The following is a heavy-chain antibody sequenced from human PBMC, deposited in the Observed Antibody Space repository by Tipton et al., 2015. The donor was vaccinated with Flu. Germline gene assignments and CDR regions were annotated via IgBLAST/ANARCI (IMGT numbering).Heavy chain of an antibody. D-gene: IGHD6-13*01. CDR1: GDSISRSSYY. CDR3: ARDFIAATGTGY. V-gene: IGHV4-39*01. J-gene: IGHJ4*02. CDR2: IYYSGRT. Sequence: TLSLTCTVFGDSISRSSYYWGWIRQPPGKGLERIGNIYYSGRTYYNPPLKSRVTMSVDTSKNQFSLNLRSVTAADTAVYYCARDFIAATGTGYWGRGTLVTVPS.